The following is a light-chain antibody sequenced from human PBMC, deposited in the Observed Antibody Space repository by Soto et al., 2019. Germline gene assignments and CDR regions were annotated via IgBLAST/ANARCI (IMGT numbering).Light chain of an antibody. J-gene: IGKJ1*01. Sequence: AIRMTQSPSSLSASTGDRVTITCRASQGISSYLAWYQQKPGKAPKLLIYAASTLQSGVPSRFSGSGSGTDFTLTISCLQSDDFATYYCQQYNSYPTFGQGTKVDIK. V-gene: IGKV1-8*01. CDR1: QGISSY. CDR3: QQYNSYPT. CDR2: AAS.